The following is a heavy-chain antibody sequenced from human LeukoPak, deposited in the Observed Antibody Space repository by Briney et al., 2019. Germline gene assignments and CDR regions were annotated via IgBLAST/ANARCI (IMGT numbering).Heavy chain of an antibody. Sequence: GGSLRLSCAASGFTFSDYYMSWIRQAPGKGLEWVSYISSSGSTIYYADSVKGRFTISRDNAKNPLYLQMNSLRAEDTAVYYCARYSRSWYVPIFDYWGQGTLVTVSS. J-gene: IGHJ4*02. CDR2: ISSSGSTI. D-gene: IGHD6-13*01. CDR1: GFTFSDYY. CDR3: ARYSRSWYVPIFDY. V-gene: IGHV3-11*01.